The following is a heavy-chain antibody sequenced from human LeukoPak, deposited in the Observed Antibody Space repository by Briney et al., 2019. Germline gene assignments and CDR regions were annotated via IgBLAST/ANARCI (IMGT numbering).Heavy chain of an antibody. CDR3: AKRGYSYGYYWFDP. Sequence: GSLRLSCAASGFTFSSYGMHWFRQAPGKGLEWVAVISYDGSNKYYADSVKGRFTISRDNSKNTLYLQMNSLRAEDTAVYYCAKRGYSYGYYWFDPWGQGTLVTVSS. CDR1: GFTFSSYG. J-gene: IGHJ5*02. CDR2: ISYDGSNK. D-gene: IGHD5-18*01. V-gene: IGHV3-30*18.